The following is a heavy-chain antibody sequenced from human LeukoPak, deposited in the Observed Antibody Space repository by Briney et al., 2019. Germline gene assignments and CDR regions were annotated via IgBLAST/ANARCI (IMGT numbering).Heavy chain of an antibody. D-gene: IGHD3-9*01. V-gene: IGHV4-39*01. CDR3: ARHPNKRLVIIHY. J-gene: IGHJ4*02. CDR2: IYYSGST. CDR1: GGSISSSSYY. Sequence: SETLSLTCTVSGGSISSSSYYWGWIRQPPGKGLEWIGSIYYSGSTYYNPSLKSRVTISVDTSKTQFSLKLSSVTAADTAVYYCARHPNKRLVIIHYWRQGTLVTVST.